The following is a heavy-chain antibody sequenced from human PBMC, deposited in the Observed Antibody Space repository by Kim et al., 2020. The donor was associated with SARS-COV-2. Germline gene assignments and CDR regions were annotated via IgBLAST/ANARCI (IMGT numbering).Heavy chain of an antibody. CDR3: ARGSGNSRRLYYYGM. CDR2: IRNKANSYTT. J-gene: IGHJ6*01. V-gene: IGHV3-72*01. Sequence: GGSLRLSCAASGFTFSDHYMDWVRQAPGKGLEWVGRIRNKANSYTTEYAASVKGRFTVSRDDSKNSVYLQMNILKPEDTAVYYCARGSGNSRRLYYYGM. D-gene: IGHD1-26*01. CDR1: GFTFSDHY.